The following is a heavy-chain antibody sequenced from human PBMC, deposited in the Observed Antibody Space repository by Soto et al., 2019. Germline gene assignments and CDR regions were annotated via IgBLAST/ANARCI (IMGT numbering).Heavy chain of an antibody. CDR2: IRSKAYGGTT. V-gene: IGHV3-49*01. CDR3: TREGLRPYDY. CDR1: VLPLGDYA. J-gene: IGHJ4*02. D-gene: IGHD3-16*01. Sequence: GGSLRLSCTASVLPLGDYAMSWFRQAPGKGLEWVGFIRSKAYGGTTEYAASVKGRFTISRDGSKSIAYLQMNSLKTEDTAVYYCTREGLRPYDYWGQGTLVTVSS.